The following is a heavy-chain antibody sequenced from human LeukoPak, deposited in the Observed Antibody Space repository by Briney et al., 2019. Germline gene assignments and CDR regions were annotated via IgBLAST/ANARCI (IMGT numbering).Heavy chain of an antibody. D-gene: IGHD2-15*01. CDR1: GFTFSDYY. V-gene: IGHV3-11*03. CDR3: ARTYSGFDY. J-gene: IGHJ4*02. CDR2: ISNTGSHT. Sequence: GGSLRLSCAASGFTFSDYYMIWIRQAPGKGLEWVSYISNTGSHTNYADSVEGRFTISRDNAKNSLYLQMNSLRAEDTAVYYCARTYSGFDYWGQGTLVTVSS.